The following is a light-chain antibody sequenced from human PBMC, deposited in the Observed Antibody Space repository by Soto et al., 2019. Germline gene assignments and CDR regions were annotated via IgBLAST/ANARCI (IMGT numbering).Light chain of an antibody. CDR2: GAS. V-gene: IGKV3-20*01. Sequence: EIVLTQSPGTLSLFPGEKATLSCRASQNFGSRSLAWYQQKPGQAPRLLVYGASTRATGCPDRFSGSGSGTDFTLTINRREPEDFAVYYCQQYAGSPETFGQGTKVEIK. J-gene: IGKJ1*01. CDR3: QQYAGSPET. CDR1: QNFGSRS.